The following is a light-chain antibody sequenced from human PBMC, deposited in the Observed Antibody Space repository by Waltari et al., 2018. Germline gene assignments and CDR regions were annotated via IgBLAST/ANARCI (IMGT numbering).Light chain of an antibody. J-gene: IGLJ2*01. Sequence: QSVLTQPPSTSGTPRQGVTISCSGGSSNIGSNYVYWYLQVPGTAPKLLMFKNDQRPSGVPDGISGSKSCTSASLAINGLRSDDEGDYYCAAWDDSLNGWEFGGGTKVTVL. CDR2: KND. CDR3: AAWDDSLNGWE. CDR1: SSNIGSNY. V-gene: IGLV1-47*01.